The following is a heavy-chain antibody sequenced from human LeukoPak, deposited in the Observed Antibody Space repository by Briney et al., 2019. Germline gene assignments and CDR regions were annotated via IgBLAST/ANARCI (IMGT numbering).Heavy chain of an antibody. CDR2: IYHSGST. Sequence: SETLSLTCAVSGGSISSGGYSWSWIRQPPGKGLEWIGYIYHSGSTYYNPSLKSRVTISVDRSKNQFSLKLSSVTAADTAVYYCARDGYNYNWFDPWGQGTLVTVSS. D-gene: IGHD5-24*01. V-gene: IGHV4-30-2*01. CDR3: ARDGYNYNWFDP. CDR1: GGSISSGGYS. J-gene: IGHJ5*02.